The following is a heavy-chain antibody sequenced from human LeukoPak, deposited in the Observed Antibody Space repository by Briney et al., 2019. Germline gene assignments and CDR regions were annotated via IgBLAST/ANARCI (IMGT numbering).Heavy chain of an antibody. CDR2: INSDGSST. D-gene: IGHD3-3*01. Sequence: PGGSLRLSCAASGFTFSDYYMSWIRQAPGKGLVWVSRINSDGSSTSYADSVKGRFTISRDNAKNTLYLQMNSLRAEDTAVYYCARDEDWSGYYGAFDIWGQGAMVTVSS. V-gene: IGHV3-74*01. J-gene: IGHJ3*02. CDR1: GFTFSDYY. CDR3: ARDEDWSGYYGAFDI.